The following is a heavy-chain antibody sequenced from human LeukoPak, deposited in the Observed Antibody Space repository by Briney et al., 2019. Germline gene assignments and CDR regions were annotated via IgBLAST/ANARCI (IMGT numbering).Heavy chain of an antibody. CDR1: GYTFTGYY. CDR3: ARDTSVTATSYFFDY. CDR2: INPNSGGT. V-gene: IGHV1-2*02. Sequence: ASVKVSCKASGYTFTGYYMHWVRQAPGQGLEWMGWINPNSGGTNYAQKFQGRVTMTRDTSISTAYMELSRLRSDDTAVYYCARDTSVTATSYFFDYWGQGTLVTVSS. D-gene: IGHD1-26*01. J-gene: IGHJ4*02.